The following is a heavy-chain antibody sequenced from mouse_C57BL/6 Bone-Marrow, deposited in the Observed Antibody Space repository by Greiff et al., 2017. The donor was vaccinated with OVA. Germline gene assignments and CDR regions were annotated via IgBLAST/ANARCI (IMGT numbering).Heavy chain of an antibody. CDR2: IYPRSGNT. CDR1: GYTLPSYG. J-gene: IGHJ4*01. D-gene: IGHD2-1*01. V-gene: IGHV1-81*01. CDR3: AREGMVTTFYYYAMDY. Sequence: VQLQQSGAELARPGASVKLSCKASGYTLPSYGISWWKQRTGPGLEWIGEIYPRSGNTYYNEKFKGKATLTADKSSSTAYMELRSLTSEDSAVYFCAREGMVTTFYYYAMDYWGQGTSVTVSS.